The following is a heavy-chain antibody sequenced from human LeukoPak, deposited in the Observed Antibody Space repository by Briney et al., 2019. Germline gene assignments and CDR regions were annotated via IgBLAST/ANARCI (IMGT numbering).Heavy chain of an antibody. CDR3: ASFIGGPPTQDWYFDL. CDR2: IYTSGST. V-gene: IGHV4-4*09. J-gene: IGHJ2*01. CDR1: GGSISSYY. D-gene: IGHD3-10*01. Sequence: SETLSLTCTVPGGSISSYYWSWIRQPPGKGLEWIGYIYTSGSTNYNPSLKSRVTISVDTSKNQFSLKLSSVTAADTAVYYCASFIGGPPTQDWYFDLWGRGTRVTVSS.